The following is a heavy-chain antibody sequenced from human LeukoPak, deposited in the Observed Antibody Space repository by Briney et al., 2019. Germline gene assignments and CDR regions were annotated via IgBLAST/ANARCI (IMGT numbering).Heavy chain of an antibody. CDR3: ARGRYYDSSGFTLDL. CDR1: GFTFSDYY. D-gene: IGHD3-22*01. V-gene: IGHV3-11*04. CDR2: ISSSGSTI. J-gene: IGHJ2*01. Sequence: GGSLRLSCAASGFTFSDYYMSWIRQAPGKGLDWVSYISSSGSTIYYADSVKGRFTISRDNAKNSLYLQINSLRADDTAVYYCARGRYYDSSGFTLDLWGRGTLVTVSS.